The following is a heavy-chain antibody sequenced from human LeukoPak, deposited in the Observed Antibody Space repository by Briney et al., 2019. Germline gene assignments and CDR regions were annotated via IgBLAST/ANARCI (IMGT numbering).Heavy chain of an antibody. V-gene: IGHV3-33*08. D-gene: IGHD1-14*01. CDR3: ARDHRPEIQYYYMDV. Sequence: GGSLRLSCAASGFTFSNNWMSWVRQAPGKGLEWVAALLYDGNTKHYADSVKGRFTISRDISKNTFYLQMNSLTAEDTAVYYCARDHRPEIQYYYMDVWGKGTTVAVSS. CDR1: GFTFSNNW. CDR2: LLYDGNTK. J-gene: IGHJ6*03.